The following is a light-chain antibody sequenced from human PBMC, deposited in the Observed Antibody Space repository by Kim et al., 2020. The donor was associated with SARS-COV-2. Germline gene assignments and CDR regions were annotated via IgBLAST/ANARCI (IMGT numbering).Light chain of an antibody. CDR2: WAS. J-gene: IGKJ2*01. CDR3: QKYFGTPYT. Sequence: DIVMTQSPVSLAVSLGERATINCKSSQSILYSHNNQNYLAWYQQKPGQSPKLLIYWASTRESGVPDRFSGSGSETDFTLTISSLQAEDVAVYYWQKYFGTPYTFGQGTKLEI. CDR1: QSILYSHNNQNY. V-gene: IGKV4-1*01.